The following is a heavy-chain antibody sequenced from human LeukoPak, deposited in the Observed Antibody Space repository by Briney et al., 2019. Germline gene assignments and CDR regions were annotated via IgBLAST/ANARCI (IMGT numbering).Heavy chain of an antibody. CDR2: LTYGDSK. Sequence: WGALRLLCAASGFNVRYNYMSWVRPAPGKGLEGVSLLTYGDSKYYADSVKGRFIISRDNSNNTLYLQMNSMSAEDTAVYYCAREDHYDGGGYNWYFDLWGRGTLVTVSS. CDR1: GFNVRYNY. J-gene: IGHJ2*01. D-gene: IGHD3-22*01. V-gene: IGHV3-66*01. CDR3: AREDHYDGGGYNWYFDL.